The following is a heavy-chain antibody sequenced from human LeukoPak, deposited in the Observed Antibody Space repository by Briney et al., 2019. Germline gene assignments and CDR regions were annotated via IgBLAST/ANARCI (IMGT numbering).Heavy chain of an antibody. Sequence: GGSLRLSCAVSGFSIRSSWMSWVRQTPGKGLEWVADMNEDGSGTYYVDSVKGRFTVSRDNAKNSLYLQMSSLRAEDTAVYYCARDPAWEAIDYWGQGTLVTVSP. CDR1: GFSIRSSW. J-gene: IGHJ4*02. V-gene: IGHV3-7*01. D-gene: IGHD1-26*01. CDR2: MNEDGSGT. CDR3: ARDPAWEAIDY.